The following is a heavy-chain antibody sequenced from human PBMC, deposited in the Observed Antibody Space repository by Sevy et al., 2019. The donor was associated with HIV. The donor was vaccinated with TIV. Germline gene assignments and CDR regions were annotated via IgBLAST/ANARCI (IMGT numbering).Heavy chain of an antibody. CDR2: ISGSGGST. Sequence: GGSLRLSCAASGFTFSSYAMSWVRQAPGKGLGWVSTISGSGGSTYYADSVKGRFTISRDNSKNTLYLQMNSLRAEDTAVYYCAKCPLLYWFLWGQGTLVTVSS. D-gene: IGHD2-8*02. CDR1: GFTFSSYA. V-gene: IGHV3-23*01. J-gene: IGHJ4*02. CDR3: AKCPLLYWFL.